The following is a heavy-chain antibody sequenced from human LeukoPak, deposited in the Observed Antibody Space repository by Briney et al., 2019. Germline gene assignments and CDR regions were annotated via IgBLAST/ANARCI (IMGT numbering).Heavy chain of an antibody. J-gene: IGHJ4*02. V-gene: IGHV4-34*01. CDR3: ARDHPPLGYSGYDRRGSFDY. D-gene: IGHD5-12*01. Sequence: PSETLSLTCAVYGGSFSGCYWSWIRQPPGKGLEWIGEINHSGSTNYNPPLKSRVTISVDTSKNQFSLKLSSVTAADTAVYYCARDHPPLGYSGYDRRGSFDYWGQGTLVTVSS. CDR2: INHSGST. CDR1: GGSFSGCY.